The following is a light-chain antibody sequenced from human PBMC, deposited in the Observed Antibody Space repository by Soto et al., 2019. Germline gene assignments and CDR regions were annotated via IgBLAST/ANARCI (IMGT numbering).Light chain of an antibody. V-gene: IGLV2-8*01. CDR3: SSYAGSNNPHVV. CDR2: EVS. J-gene: IGLJ2*01. CDR1: SSDVGGYNY. Sequence: QSALTQPPSASGSPGQSVTISCTGTSSDVGGYNYVSWYQQHPGKAPKLMIYEVSKRPSGVPDRFSGSKSGNTASLTVSGLQAEDEAEYYCSSYAGSNNPHVVFGGGTKLTVL.